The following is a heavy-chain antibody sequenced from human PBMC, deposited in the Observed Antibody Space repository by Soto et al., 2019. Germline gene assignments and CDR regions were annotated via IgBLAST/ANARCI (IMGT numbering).Heavy chain of an antibody. Sequence: QVQLVQSGAEVKKPGASVTVSCKASGYTCINYGISWVRQAPGQGLEWIGWVSAYNGDTNDADSLQARDIMTTDTHRPTAYMDVRSLRSDHTGVYHCARGGYLAHVDYWGQGTLVTVSS. V-gene: IGHV1-18*01. CDR3: ARGGYLAHVDY. J-gene: IGHJ4*02. D-gene: IGHD3-16*02. CDR1: GYTCINYG. CDR2: VSAYNGDT.